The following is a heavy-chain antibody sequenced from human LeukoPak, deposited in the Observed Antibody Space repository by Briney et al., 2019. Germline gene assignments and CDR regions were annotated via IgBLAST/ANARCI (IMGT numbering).Heavy chain of an antibody. CDR3: ARDPLGPPSRYSNYARGAFDI. CDR1: GFTFSSYS. Sequence: GGSLRLSCAASGFTFSSYSMNWVRQAPGKGLEWVSYISSSSSTIYYADSVKGRFTISRDNAKNSLYLQMNSLRAEDTAVYYCARDPLGPPSRYSNYARGAFDIWGQGTMVTVSS. V-gene: IGHV3-48*01. J-gene: IGHJ3*02. CDR2: ISSSSSTI. D-gene: IGHD4-11*01.